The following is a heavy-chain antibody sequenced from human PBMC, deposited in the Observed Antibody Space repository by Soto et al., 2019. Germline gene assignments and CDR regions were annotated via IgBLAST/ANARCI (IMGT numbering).Heavy chain of an antibody. D-gene: IGHD2-21*02. Sequence: PGGSLRLSCAASGFTFSSYGMHWVRQAPGKGLEWVAVISYDGSNKYYADSVKGRFTISRDNSKNTLYLQMNNLRAEDTAVYYCARVAECGSDCYSGLDYWGQGTLVTVSS. CDR3: ARVAECGSDCYSGLDY. V-gene: IGHV3-30*03. CDR1: GFTFSSYG. CDR2: ISYDGSNK. J-gene: IGHJ4*02.